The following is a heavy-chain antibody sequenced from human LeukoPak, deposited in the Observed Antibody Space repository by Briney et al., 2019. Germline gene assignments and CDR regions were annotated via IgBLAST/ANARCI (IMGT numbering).Heavy chain of an antibody. CDR3: ARDRYYYDSSGNFDY. CDR2: IKQDGSEK. J-gene: IGHJ4*02. CDR1: GFTFNNYG. Sequence: GGSLRLSCAGSGFTFNNYGMNWVRQAPGKGLEWVANIKQDGSEKYYVDSVKGRFTISRDNAKNSLYLQMNSLRAEDTAVYYCARDRYYYDSSGNFDYWGQGTLVTVSS. D-gene: IGHD3-22*01. V-gene: IGHV3-7*01.